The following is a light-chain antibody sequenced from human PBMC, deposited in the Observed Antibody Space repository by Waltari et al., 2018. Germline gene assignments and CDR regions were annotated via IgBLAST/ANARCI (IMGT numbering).Light chain of an antibody. CDR3: ASYAGSNNYV. V-gene: IGLV2-8*01. CDR2: EVS. Sequence: QSALTQPPSASGSPGQSVPIPCTGTSSDIGAYNYVSWYQNHPGKAPKALIYEVSKRPSWVPDRFSGSKSGNTASLTVSGLQAEDEADYFCASYAGSNNYVFGSGTHVIVL. J-gene: IGLJ1*01. CDR1: SSDIGAYNY.